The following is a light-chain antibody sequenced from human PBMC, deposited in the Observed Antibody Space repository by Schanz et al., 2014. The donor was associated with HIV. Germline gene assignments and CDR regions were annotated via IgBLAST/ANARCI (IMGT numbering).Light chain of an antibody. CDR3: SSFAGSNIPWV. CDR2: ADI. V-gene: IGLV1-44*01. CDR1: SSNISFNA. Sequence: QSVLTQPSSASGTPGQRVTISCSGSSSNISFNAVDWFQQLPGTAPKLLIQADIQRPSGVPDRFSGSKSGTSASLAISGLQSEDEGDYYCSSFAGSNIPWVFGGGTKLTVL. J-gene: IGLJ3*02.